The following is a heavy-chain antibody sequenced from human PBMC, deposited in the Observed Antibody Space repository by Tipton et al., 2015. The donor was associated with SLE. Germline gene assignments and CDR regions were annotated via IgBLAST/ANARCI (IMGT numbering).Heavy chain of an antibody. V-gene: IGHV4-31*03. CDR1: GGSISSGGYF. CDR2: IYYSGST. CDR3: AKGEVTDWFDP. D-gene: IGHD2-21*02. Sequence: TLSLTCTVSGGSISSGGYFWSWIRQHPGKGLEWVWYIYYSGSTYYNPSLKSRVTISVDTSKNQFSLKLSSVTAADTAVYYCAKGEVTDWFDPWGQGTLVTVSS. J-gene: IGHJ5*02.